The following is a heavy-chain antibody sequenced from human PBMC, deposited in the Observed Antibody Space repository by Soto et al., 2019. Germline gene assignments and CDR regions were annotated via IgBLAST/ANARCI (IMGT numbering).Heavy chain of an antibody. Sequence: PSEPLSLTCTVSGGSVSSGSYYWSWIRQPPGKGLEWIGYIYYSGSTNYNPSLKSRVTISVDTSKNQFSLKLSSVTASYTAVYYCARVLRFLWWFDPWGQGTLVTVSS. CDR1: GGSVSSGSYY. J-gene: IGHJ5*02. CDR2: IYYSGST. D-gene: IGHD3-3*01. V-gene: IGHV4-61*01. CDR3: ARVLRFLWWFDP.